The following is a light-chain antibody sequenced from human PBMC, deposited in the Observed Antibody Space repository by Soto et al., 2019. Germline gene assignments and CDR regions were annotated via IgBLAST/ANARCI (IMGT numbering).Light chain of an antibody. CDR1: RSDVGNYNL. CDR2: EVN. V-gene: IGLV2-23*02. Sequence: QSALTQPASVSGSPGQSITISCTGTRSDVGNYNLVSWYQQHPGKAPKLMIYEVNKRPSGVSNRFSGSKSGNTASLTISGFQAEDEADYYCCSYAGSDTWAFGGGTKLTVL. CDR3: CSYAGSDTWA. J-gene: IGLJ3*02.